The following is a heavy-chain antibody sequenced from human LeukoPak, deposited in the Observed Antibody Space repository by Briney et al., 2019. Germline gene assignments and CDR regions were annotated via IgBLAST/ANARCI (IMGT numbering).Heavy chain of an antibody. Sequence: ASVKVSCKASGYTFTSYYMHWVRQAPGQGLEWMGIINPSGGSTSYAQKFQGRVTMIRDTSTSTVYMELSSLRSEDTAVYYCARALGYCSGGSCYSSRFDYWGQGTLVTVSS. D-gene: IGHD2-15*01. CDR3: ARALGYCSGGSCYSSRFDY. CDR2: INPSGGST. V-gene: IGHV1-46*01. CDR1: GYTFTSYY. J-gene: IGHJ4*02.